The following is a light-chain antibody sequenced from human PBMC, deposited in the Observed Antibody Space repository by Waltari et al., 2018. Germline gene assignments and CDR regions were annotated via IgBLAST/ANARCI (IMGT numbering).Light chain of an antibody. CDR3: QHYVRLPVT. CDR2: GAS. Sequence: SCRASQSVGRSLAWYQQKPGQAPRLLIYGASIRATGIPDRFSGGGSGTDFSLTINRLEPEDFAAYHCQHYVRLPVTFGQGTKVEIK. CDR1: QSVGRS. V-gene: IGKV3-20*01. J-gene: IGKJ1*01.